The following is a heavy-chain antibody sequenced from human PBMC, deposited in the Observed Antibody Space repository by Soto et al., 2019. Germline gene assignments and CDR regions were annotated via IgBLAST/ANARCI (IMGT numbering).Heavy chain of an antibody. CDR3: ARGSEGYCSSTSCYPYYYYGMDV. V-gene: IGHV1-69*06. J-gene: IGHJ6*02. CDR1: GGTFSSYA. D-gene: IGHD2-2*01. CDR2: IIPFFGTA. Sequence: QVQLVQSGAEVKKPGSSVKVSCKASGGTFSSYAISWVRQAPGQGLEWMGGIIPFFGTANYAQKFQGRVTITADKSTTTAYMELSSLRSEDSAVYYCARGSEGYCSSTSCYPYYYYGMDVWGQGTTVTVSS.